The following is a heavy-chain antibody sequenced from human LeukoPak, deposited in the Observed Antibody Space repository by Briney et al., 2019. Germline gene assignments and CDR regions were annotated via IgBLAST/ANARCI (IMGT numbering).Heavy chain of an antibody. J-gene: IGHJ4*02. V-gene: IGHV1-2*02. Sequence: ASVTVSCKTSGFTFRGYYMHWVRQAPGQGLEWMGWINPSTGVANYAQKLQGRVTMTTETSTSTAYIDLRGLRSDDTAVYYCARGYDYGDYVGDFDYWGQGTLVTVSS. CDR3: ARGYDYGDYVGDFDY. CDR1: GFTFRGYY. D-gene: IGHD4-17*01. CDR2: INPSTGVA.